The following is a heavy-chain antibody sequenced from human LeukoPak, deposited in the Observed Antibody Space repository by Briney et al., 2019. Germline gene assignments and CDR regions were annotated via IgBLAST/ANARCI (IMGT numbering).Heavy chain of an antibody. D-gene: IGHD3-9*01. Sequence: ASVKVSCKASGYTFTGYYMHWVRQAPGQGLEWMGWINPNSGGTNYAQKFQGRVTMTRDTSISTAYMELSRLRSDDTAVYYCAREYYDILTGYYNWVYWGQGTLVTVSS. CDR3: AREYYDILTGYYNWVY. V-gene: IGHV1-2*02. CDR2: INPNSGGT. J-gene: IGHJ4*02. CDR1: GYTFTGYY.